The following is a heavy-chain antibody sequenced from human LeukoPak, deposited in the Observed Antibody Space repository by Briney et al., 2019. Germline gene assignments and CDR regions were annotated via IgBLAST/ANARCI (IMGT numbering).Heavy chain of an antibody. J-gene: IGHJ4*02. CDR2: ISSSSSYF. Sequence: GGSLRLSCVASGFTFNSYSMNWVRQAPGKGLEWVSSISSSSSYFYYADSVEGRFTISRDNAQNSLFLQMNSLRAEDTAVYYCARVPLDSLPGVRGFGPPEPFDYWGQGTLVTVSS. CDR1: GFTFNSYS. D-gene: IGHD3-10*01. V-gene: IGHV3-21*01. CDR3: ARVPLDSLPGVRGFGPPEPFDY.